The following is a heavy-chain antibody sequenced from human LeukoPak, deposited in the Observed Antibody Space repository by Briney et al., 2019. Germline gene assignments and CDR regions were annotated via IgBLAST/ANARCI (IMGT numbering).Heavy chain of an antibody. CDR2: IYSSGST. CDR3: ARRNYDILTGNWFDP. CDR1: SGSISGYY. V-gene: IGHV4-59*08. D-gene: IGHD3-9*01. J-gene: IGHJ5*02. Sequence: SETLSLTCTVFSGSISGYYWSWIRQPPGKGLEWIGYIYSSGSTNYNPSLKSRVTISVDTSKNQFSLKLSSVTAADTAVYYCARRNYDILTGNWFDPWGQGTLVTVSS.